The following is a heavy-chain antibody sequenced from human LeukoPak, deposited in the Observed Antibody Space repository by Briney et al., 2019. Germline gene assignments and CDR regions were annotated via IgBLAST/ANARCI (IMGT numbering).Heavy chain of an antibody. V-gene: IGHV4-39*02. CDR2: INSRGRT. Sequence: PSETLSLTCTVSGGSINTNTHYWGWIRQPPGKGLEWIASINSRGRTYYNPSLTSRVTISADTSKNHFFLQLTSVTAADIAVYYCAREASGPSYYYYYMDVWGKGTTVTVSS. CDR1: GGSINTNTHY. J-gene: IGHJ6*03. D-gene: IGHD1-26*01. CDR3: AREASGPSYYYYYMDV.